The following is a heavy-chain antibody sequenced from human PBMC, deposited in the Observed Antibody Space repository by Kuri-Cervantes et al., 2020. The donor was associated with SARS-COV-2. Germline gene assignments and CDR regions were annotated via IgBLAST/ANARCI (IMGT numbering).Heavy chain of an antibody. D-gene: IGHD3-22*01. CDR1: GGSVSSGGYY. J-gene: IGHJ3*02. V-gene: IGHV4-61*08. CDR2: IYYSGST. Sequence: SETLSLTCTVSGGSVSSGGYYWSWIRQPPGKGLEWIGYIYYSGSTNYNPSLKSRVTISVDTSKNQFSLKLSSVTAADTAVYYCARDHYDSSGYALDIWGQGTMVTVSS. CDR3: ARDHYDSSGYALDI.